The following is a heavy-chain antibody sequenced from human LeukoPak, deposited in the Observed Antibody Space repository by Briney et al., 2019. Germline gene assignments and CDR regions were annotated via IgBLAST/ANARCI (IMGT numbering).Heavy chain of an antibody. J-gene: IGHJ2*01. CDR3: ARDPAYYDSSGYLYWYFDL. Sequence: SETLSLTCTVSGGSISSYYWSWIRQPPGKGLEWIGYIYYSGSTNYNPSLKSRVTISVDTSKNQFSLKLSSVTAADTAVCYCARDPAYYDSSGYLYWYFDLWGRGTLVTVSS. CDR2: IYYSGST. V-gene: IGHV4-59*01. D-gene: IGHD3-22*01. CDR1: GGSISSYY.